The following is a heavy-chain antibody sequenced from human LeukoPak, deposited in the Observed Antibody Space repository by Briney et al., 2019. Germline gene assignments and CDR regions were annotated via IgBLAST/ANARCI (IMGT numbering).Heavy chain of an antibody. Sequence: GGSLRLSCAASAFTFSTYVMYWVRQAPGKGLELVSYISTTSNTIYYADSVKGRFTISRDYAKNSLYLQMDSLRAEDTAVYYCARSCTNSSCYRWGPGTLVTVSS. CDR2: ISTTSNTI. CDR1: AFTFSTYV. D-gene: IGHD2-2*01. CDR3: ARSCTNSSCYR. V-gene: IGHV3-48*01. J-gene: IGHJ4*02.